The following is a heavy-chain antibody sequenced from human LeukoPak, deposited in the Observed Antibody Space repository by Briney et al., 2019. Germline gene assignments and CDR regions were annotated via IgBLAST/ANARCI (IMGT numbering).Heavy chain of an antibody. D-gene: IGHD3-16*01. V-gene: IGHV4-4*07. CDR2: IYTSGST. CDR3: ARTLGLFYYFDY. J-gene: IGHJ4*02. CDR1: GGSISSYY. Sequence: SXXXSLTCTVSGGSISSYYWSWLRQPAGKGLEWIGRIYTSGSTNYNPSLKSRVTMSVDTSKNQFSLKLSSVTAADTAVYYCARTLGLFYYFDYWGQGTLVTVSS.